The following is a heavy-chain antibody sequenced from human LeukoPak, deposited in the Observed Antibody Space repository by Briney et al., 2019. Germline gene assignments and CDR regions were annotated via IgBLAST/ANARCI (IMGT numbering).Heavy chain of an antibody. CDR3: ARDVQNRYSSSWYNYYYYMDV. CDR2: IIPIFGTA. Sequence: SVKVSCKASGGTFSSYAISWVRQAPGQGLEWMGGIIPIFGTANYAQKFQGRVTITTDESTSTAYMELSSLRSEDTAVYYCARDVQNRYSSSWYNYYYYMDVWGKGTTVTVSS. D-gene: IGHD6-13*01. CDR1: GGTFSSYA. J-gene: IGHJ6*03. V-gene: IGHV1-69*05.